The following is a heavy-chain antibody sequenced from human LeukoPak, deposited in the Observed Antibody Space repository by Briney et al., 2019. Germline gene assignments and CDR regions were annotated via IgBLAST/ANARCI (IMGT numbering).Heavy chain of an antibody. CDR2: ISSSSSTI. CDR3: ARSLVGATKDV. CDR1: GFTFSSYS. V-gene: IGHV3-48*04. J-gene: IGHJ6*04. D-gene: IGHD1-26*01. Sequence: PGGSLRLSCAASGFTFSSYSMNWVRQAPGKGLEWVSYISSSSSTIYYADSVMGRFTISRDNAKNSLYLQMNSLRAEDTAVYYCARSLVGATKDVWGKGTTVTVSS.